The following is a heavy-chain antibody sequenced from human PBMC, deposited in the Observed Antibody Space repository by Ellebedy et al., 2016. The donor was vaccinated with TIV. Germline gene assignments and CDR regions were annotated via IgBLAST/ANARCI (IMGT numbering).Heavy chain of an antibody. D-gene: IGHD1-26*01. V-gene: IGHV3-9*01. CDR2: ITWTSGSI. J-gene: IGHJ5*02. CDR3: AKADSGSFVKHVSWFDP. Sequence: WIRQPPGKGLEWVSGITWTSGSIGYADSVKGRFTISRDNAKNSLYLQMNSLRAEDTALYYCAKADSGSFVKHVSWFDPWGQGTLVTVSS.